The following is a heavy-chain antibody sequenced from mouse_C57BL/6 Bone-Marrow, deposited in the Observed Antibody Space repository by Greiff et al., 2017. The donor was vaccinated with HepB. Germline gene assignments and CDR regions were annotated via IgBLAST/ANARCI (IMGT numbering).Heavy chain of an antibody. V-gene: IGHV1-54*01. Sequence: QVQLQQSGAELVRPGTSVKVSCKASGYAFTNYLIEWVKQRPGQGLEWIGVINPGSGGTNYNEKFKGKATLTADKYSSTAYMQLSSRTSEDSAVYFCAREVWLRRWFAYWGQGTLVTVSA. CDR2: INPGSGGT. D-gene: IGHD2-2*01. CDR1: GYAFTNYL. CDR3: AREVWLRRWFAY. J-gene: IGHJ3*01.